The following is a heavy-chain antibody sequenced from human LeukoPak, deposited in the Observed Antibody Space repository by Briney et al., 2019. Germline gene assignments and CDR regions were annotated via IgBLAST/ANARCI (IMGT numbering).Heavy chain of an antibody. D-gene: IGHD5-24*01. CDR2: INPNSGGT. CDR1: GYTFTGYY. V-gene: IGHV1-2*02. J-gene: IGHJ4*02. CDR3: ARDKVVSQYVEMGGYKYYFDY. Sequence: GASVKVSCKASGYTFTGYYLHWVRQAPGQRLEWMGWINPNSGGTNYAQKFQGRVTMARDTSISTAYMELSRLRSDDTAVYYCARDKVVSQYVEMGGYKYYFDYWGQGTLVTVSS.